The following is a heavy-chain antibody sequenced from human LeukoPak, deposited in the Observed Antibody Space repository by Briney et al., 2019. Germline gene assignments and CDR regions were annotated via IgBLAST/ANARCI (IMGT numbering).Heavy chain of an antibody. J-gene: IGHJ4*02. Sequence: ASVKVSCKASGYTFTSYGISWVRQAPGQGLEWMGWISAYNGNTNYAQKLQGRVTMTTDTSTSTAYMGLRSLRSDDTAVYYCARSGGYYDILTGYYYFDYWGQGTLVTVSS. CDR3: ARSGGYYDILTGYYYFDY. D-gene: IGHD3-9*01. CDR2: ISAYNGNT. V-gene: IGHV1-18*01. CDR1: GYTFTSYG.